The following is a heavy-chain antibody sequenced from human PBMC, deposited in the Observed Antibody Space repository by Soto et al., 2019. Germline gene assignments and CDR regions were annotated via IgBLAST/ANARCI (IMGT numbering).Heavy chain of an antibody. J-gene: IGHJ3*02. D-gene: IGHD4-4*01. CDR2: INSDGSST. Sequence: GGSLRLSCAASGFTSSSYWMHWVRQAPGKGLVWVSRINSDGSSTSYADSVKGRFTISRDNAKNTLYLQMNSLRAEDTAVYYCAREVQAVTRYDAFDIWGQGTMVTVSS. CDR1: GFTSSSYW. V-gene: IGHV3-74*01. CDR3: AREVQAVTRYDAFDI.